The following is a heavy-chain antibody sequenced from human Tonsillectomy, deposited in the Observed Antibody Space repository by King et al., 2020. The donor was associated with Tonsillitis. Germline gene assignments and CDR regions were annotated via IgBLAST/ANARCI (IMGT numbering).Heavy chain of an antibody. V-gene: IGHV5-51*01. D-gene: IGHD4-11*01. CDR3: ARREGLQTHLDY. CDR1: EYSFTTYW. CDR2: IYPGNSNT. J-gene: IGHJ4*02. Sequence: QLVQSGPEVKKPGESLRISCKGSEYSFTTYWIGWVRQMPGKGLEWMGIIYPGNSNTRYSPSFQGQVTISADKSITTAYLQWSSLKASDTAMYYCARREGLQTHLDYWGQGTLVTVSS.